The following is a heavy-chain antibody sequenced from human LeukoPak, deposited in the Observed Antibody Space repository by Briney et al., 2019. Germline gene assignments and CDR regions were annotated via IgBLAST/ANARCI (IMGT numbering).Heavy chain of an antibody. D-gene: IGHD3-10*01. CDR1: DGSVSSGSYY. CDR3: ARDREVRGVNNYYYYYGMDV. Sequence: SETLSRTGTVSDGSVSSGSYYWSWIRQPPGKGLEWIGYIYYSGSTNYNPSLKSRVTISVDTSKNQFSLKLSSVTAADTAVYYCARDREVRGVNNYYYYYGMDVWGQGTTVTVSS. CDR2: IYYSGST. J-gene: IGHJ6*02. V-gene: IGHV4-61*01.